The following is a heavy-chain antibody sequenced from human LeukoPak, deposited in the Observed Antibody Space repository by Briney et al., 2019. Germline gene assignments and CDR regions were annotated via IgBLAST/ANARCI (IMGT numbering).Heavy chain of an antibody. D-gene: IGHD4-17*01. CDR2: INQHESEK. CDR1: GFSFTTYW. CDR3: AKDLSGDYGKAFDI. V-gene: IGHV3-7*03. Sequence: GGSLRLSCEASGFSFTTYWMSWVRQAPGKGLEWVGQINQHESEKYYVDSVRGRFTISRDNAKNSLYLQMNSLRAEDTALYYCAKDLSGDYGKAFDIWGQGTMVTVSS. J-gene: IGHJ3*02.